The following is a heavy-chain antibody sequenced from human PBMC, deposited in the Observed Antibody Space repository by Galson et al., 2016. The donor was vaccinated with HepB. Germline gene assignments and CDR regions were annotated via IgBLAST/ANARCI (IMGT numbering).Heavy chain of an antibody. CDR2: VSYYESNK. Sequence: SLRLSCAASEFTFSDYTMHWVRQAPGKGLEWVAVVSYYESNKYYANTAKGRFTISRDNSKKTLYLQMNSLKTEDTAIYYCARGGRTGYYYGIDVWGQGTTVTVSS. D-gene: IGHD2-8*02. CDR1: EFTFSDYT. CDR3: ARGGRTGYYYGIDV. J-gene: IGHJ6*02. V-gene: IGHV3-30-3*01.